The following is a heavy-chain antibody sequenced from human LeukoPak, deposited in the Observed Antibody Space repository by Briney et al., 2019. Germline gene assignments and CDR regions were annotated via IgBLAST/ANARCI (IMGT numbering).Heavy chain of an antibody. CDR1: GYTLTELS. Sequence: ASVKVSCKVSGYTLTELSMHWVRQAPGKGLEWMGGFDPEDGETIYAQKFQGRVTMTEDTSTDTAYMELSSLRSEDTAVYYCAKQRPYDFWSGTLGAFDIWGQGTMVTVSS. CDR3: AKQRPYDFWSGTLGAFDI. J-gene: IGHJ3*02. CDR2: FDPEDGET. V-gene: IGHV1-24*01. D-gene: IGHD3-3*01.